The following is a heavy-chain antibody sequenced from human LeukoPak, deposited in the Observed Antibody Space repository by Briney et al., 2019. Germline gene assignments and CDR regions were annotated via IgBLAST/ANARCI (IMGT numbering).Heavy chain of an antibody. J-gene: IGHJ4*02. CDR1: GFTVSSNY. CDR2: ISGSGGNT. V-gene: IGHV3-23*01. CDR3: AKAAFSRTSYFDY. D-gene: IGHD3-3*02. Sequence: GGSLRLSCAASGFTVSSNYMSWVRQAPGKGLEWVSAISGSGGNTYYADSVKGRFTISRDNSKNTLYLQMDSLRADDTAVYYCAKAAFSRTSYFDYWGQGTLVTASS.